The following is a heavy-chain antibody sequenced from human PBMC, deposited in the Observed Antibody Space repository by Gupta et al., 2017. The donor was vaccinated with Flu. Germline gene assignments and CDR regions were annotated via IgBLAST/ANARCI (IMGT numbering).Heavy chain of an antibody. CDR3: VKDNRGIVVVTAIPFEY. Sequence: QGQLVESGGGVVQPGRSLRLSCVASGFTFSNYGMHWVRQAPGKGLEWVAIISYDGSSKYYAESVKGRFTISRDNSKNTLYLQMNSLRADDTAFYYCVKDNRGIVVVTAIPFEYWGQGPLVTVSS. D-gene: IGHD2-21*02. CDR1: GFTFSNYG. J-gene: IGHJ4*02. CDR2: ISYDGSSK. V-gene: IGHV3-30*18.